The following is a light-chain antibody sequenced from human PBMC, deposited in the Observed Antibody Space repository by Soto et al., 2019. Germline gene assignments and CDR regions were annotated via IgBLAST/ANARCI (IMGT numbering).Light chain of an antibody. J-gene: IGLJ3*02. Sequence: QSVLTQPDSVSGSPGQSITLSCTGTRHDVGGYDLVSWYQQRPGKAPQLIIYEDTKRPSGVSNRFSASKSGNAASLTISGQQTEDEDDYCCSYAGNIKWLFGGGTKVTVL. CDR1: RHDVGGYDL. CDR3: CSYAGNIKWL. CDR2: EDT. V-gene: IGLV2-23*01.